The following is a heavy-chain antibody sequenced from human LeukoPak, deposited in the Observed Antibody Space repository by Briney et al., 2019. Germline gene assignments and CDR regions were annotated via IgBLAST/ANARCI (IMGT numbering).Heavy chain of an antibody. CDR1: GFTFSSYG. Sequence: PGRSLRLSCAASGFTFSSYGMHWVRQAPGKGLEWVAVIWYDGSNKYYADSVKGRFTISRDNSKNTLYLQMNSLRAEDTAVYYCARDYLGYDSSGYYPNYDAFDIWGQGTMVTVSS. V-gene: IGHV3-33*01. J-gene: IGHJ3*02. CDR2: IWYDGSNK. D-gene: IGHD3-22*01. CDR3: ARDYLGYDSSGYYPNYDAFDI.